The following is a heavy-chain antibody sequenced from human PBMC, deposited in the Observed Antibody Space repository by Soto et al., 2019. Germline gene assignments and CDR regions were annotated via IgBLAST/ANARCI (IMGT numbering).Heavy chain of an antibody. J-gene: IGHJ5*02. D-gene: IGHD3-22*01. CDR2: ISGSGGST. CDR1: GFTFSSYA. CDR3: AKDRARGSGYYYDSSGYGWFDP. Sequence: GSLRLSCAASGFTFSSYAMSWVRQAPGKGLEWVSAISGSGGSTYYADSVKGRFTISRDNSKNTLYLQMNSLRAEDTAVYYCAKDRARGSGYYYDSSGYGWFDPWGQGTLVTVSS. V-gene: IGHV3-23*01.